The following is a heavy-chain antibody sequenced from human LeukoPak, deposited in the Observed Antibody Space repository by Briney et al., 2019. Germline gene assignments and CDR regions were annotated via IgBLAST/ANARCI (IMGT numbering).Heavy chain of an antibody. J-gene: IGHJ3*02. CDR2: VYYSGST. CDR1: GGSISSYY. CDR3: ARGCSTTSCYIGAFDI. D-gene: IGHD2-2*02. V-gene: IGHV4-59*01. Sequence: SETLSLTCTVSGGSISSYYWSWIRQPPGKGLEWIGYVYYSGSTNYNPSLKSRVTMSVDTSKTQFSLKLSSVTAADTAVYYCARGCSTTSCYIGAFDIWGQGTMVTVSS.